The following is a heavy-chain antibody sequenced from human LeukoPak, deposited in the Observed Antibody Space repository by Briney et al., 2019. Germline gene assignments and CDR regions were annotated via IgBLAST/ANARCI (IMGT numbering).Heavy chain of an antibody. D-gene: IGHD2-2*01. Sequence: ASVKVSCKASGYTFTSYGISWVRQAPGQGLEWMGWISAYNGNTNYAQKLQGRVTMTTDTSTSTAYMELRSLRSDDTAVYYCARGRGYCSSTSCYGRFDPWGQGTLVTVSS. CDR3: ARGRGYCSSTSCYGRFDP. J-gene: IGHJ5*02. CDR1: GYTFTSYG. CDR2: ISAYNGNT. V-gene: IGHV1-18*01.